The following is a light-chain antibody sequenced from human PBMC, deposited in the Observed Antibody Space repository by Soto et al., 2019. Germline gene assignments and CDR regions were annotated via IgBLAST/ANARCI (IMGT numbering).Light chain of an antibody. CDR1: NSNIGPGSV. V-gene: IGLV1-40*01. Sequence: QSVLTQPPSVSGAPGQRITVSRTCSNSNIGPGSVVHWYQFLPGTAPKLLIPGNNIRPSGVPDRFSGSKSGTSASLAITGLQPEDEADYYCQSYDTSLGGFYVFGTGTKVTVL. CDR3: QSYDTSLGGFYV. CDR2: GNN. J-gene: IGLJ1*01.